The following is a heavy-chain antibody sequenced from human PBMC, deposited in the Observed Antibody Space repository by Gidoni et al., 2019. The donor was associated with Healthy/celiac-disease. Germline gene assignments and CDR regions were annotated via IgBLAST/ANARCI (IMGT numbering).Heavy chain of an antibody. J-gene: IGHJ3*02. Sequence: EVQLLESGGGLVQPGGSLRLSCAASGFTFSSYAMSWVRQAPGKGLEWVSAISGSGGSTYYADSVKGRFTISRDNSKNTLYLQMNSLRAEDTAVYYCANDPILPYEVRGVKGAFDIWGQGTMVTVSS. CDR2: ISGSGGST. D-gene: IGHD3-10*01. CDR1: GFTFSSYA. CDR3: ANDPILPYEVRGVKGAFDI. V-gene: IGHV3-23*01.